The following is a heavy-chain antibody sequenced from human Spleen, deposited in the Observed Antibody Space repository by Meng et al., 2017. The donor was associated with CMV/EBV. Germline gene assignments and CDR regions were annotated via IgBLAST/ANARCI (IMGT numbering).Heavy chain of an antibody. V-gene: IGHV3-23*01. CDR1: GFTFSNSG. Sequence: GESLKISCAASGFTFSNSGMSWVRQAPGKGLDWVSTISGGGDNTHYADSVKGRFTISRDNSKDTLYLQMDSLRVEDTAVYYCARDAGIAWPFDSWGQGTPVTVSS. CDR3: ARDAGIAWPFDS. D-gene: IGHD2-21*01. CDR2: ISGGGDNT. J-gene: IGHJ4*02.